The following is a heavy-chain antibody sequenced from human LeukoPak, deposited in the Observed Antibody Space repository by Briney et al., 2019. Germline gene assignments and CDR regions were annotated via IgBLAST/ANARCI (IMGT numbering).Heavy chain of an antibody. D-gene: IGHD5-12*01. V-gene: IGHV3-23*01. CDR1: GFTFSSYG. J-gene: IGHJ4*02. CDR2: ISGSGGNT. Sequence: PGGTLRLSCAASGFTFSSYGMSWVRQAPGKGLEWVSAISGSGGNTYYADSVKGRFTISRDNSKNTLYLQMNSLRAEDTAVYYCAKDGGYESIPNDYWGQGTLVTVSS. CDR3: AKDGGYESIPNDY.